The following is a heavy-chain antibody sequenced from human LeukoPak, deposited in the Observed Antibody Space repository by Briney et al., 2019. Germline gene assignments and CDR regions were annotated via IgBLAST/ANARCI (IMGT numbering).Heavy chain of an antibody. CDR2: IIPIFGTA. Sequence: SVKVSCKASGGTFSSYAISWVRQAPGQGLEWMGGIIPIFGTANYAQKFQGRVTITTDESTSTAYMELSSLRSEDTAVYYCARSRPLEATGAFDIWGPGTMVTVSS. J-gene: IGHJ3*02. V-gene: IGHV1-69*05. CDR1: GGTFSSYA. CDR3: ARSRPLEATGAFDI. D-gene: IGHD5-12*01.